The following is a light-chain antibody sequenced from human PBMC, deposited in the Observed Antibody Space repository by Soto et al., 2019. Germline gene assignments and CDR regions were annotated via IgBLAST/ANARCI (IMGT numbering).Light chain of an antibody. Sequence: QSALTRPASVSGSPGQSITISCTGTSSDVGGYNYVSWYQQHPGKAPKLMIYDVSNRPSGVSNRFSGSKSGNTASLTISGLQAEDEADYYCSSYTSSSTWVVFGGGTKVTVL. CDR3: SSYTSSSTWVV. V-gene: IGLV2-14*01. CDR2: DVS. J-gene: IGLJ2*01. CDR1: SSDVGGYNY.